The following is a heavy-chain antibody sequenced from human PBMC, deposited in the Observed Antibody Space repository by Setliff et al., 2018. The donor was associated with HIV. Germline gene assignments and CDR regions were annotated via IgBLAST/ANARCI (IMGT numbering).Heavy chain of an antibody. CDR2: IYYSGST. J-gene: IGHJ4*02. D-gene: IGHD2-15*01. V-gene: IGHV4-59*01. CDR3: ARADCSGGSCYSPGY. Sequence: PSETLSLTCTVSGGSISSYYWSWIRQPPGKGLEWIGYIYYSGSTNYNPSLKSRVTISVDTSKNQFSLKLNSVTAADTAVYYCARADCSGGSCYSPGYWGQGTLVTVPQ. CDR1: GGSISSYY.